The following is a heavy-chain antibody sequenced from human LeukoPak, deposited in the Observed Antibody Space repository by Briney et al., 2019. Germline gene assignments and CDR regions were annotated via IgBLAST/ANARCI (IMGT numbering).Heavy chain of an antibody. Sequence: PGGSLRLSCAASGFTFSSYAMHWVRQAPGKGLEWVAVISYDGSNKYYADSVKGRFTISRDNSKNTLYLQMNSLRAEDTAVYYCARGGVWWSSGWYTYWDYWGQGTLVTVSS. J-gene: IGHJ4*02. V-gene: IGHV3-30*04. CDR2: ISYDGSNK. D-gene: IGHD6-19*01. CDR3: ARGGVWWSSGWYTYWDY. CDR1: GFTFSSYA.